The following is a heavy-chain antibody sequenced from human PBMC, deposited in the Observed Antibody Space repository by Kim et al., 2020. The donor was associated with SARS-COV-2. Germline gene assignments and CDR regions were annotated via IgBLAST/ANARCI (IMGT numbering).Heavy chain of an antibody. CDR3: TREPGTNCACGGDFDI. J-gene: IGHJ3*02. D-gene: IGHD2-21*01. V-gene: IGHV3-15*01. Sequence: PVKGKFNISREYSKNTVYLQMNSLKTEDTAVYYCTREPGTNCACGGDFDIWGQGTMVTVSS.